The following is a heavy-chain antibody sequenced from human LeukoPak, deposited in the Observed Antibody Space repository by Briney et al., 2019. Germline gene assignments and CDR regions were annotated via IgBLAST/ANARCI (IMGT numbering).Heavy chain of an antibody. CDR3: ARDRSYEHFDY. D-gene: IGHD5-12*01. J-gene: IGHJ4*02. CDR2: ISYDGSNK. Sequence: GGSLRLSCAASGFTFSSYAMHWVRQAPGKGLEWVAVISYDGSNKYYADSVKDRFTISRDNSKNTLYLQMNSLRAEDTAVYYCARDRSYEHFDYWGQGTLVTVSS. CDR1: GFTFSSYA. V-gene: IGHV3-30-3*01.